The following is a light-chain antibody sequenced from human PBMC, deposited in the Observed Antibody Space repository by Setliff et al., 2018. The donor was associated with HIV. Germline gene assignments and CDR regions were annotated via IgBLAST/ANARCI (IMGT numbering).Light chain of an antibody. V-gene: IGLV2-23*01. J-gene: IGLJ1*01. CDR2: EGS. CDR3: CSYAGSYTSLYV. Sequence: QSVLTQPASVSGSPGQSITISCTGTSGDVGGYNLVSWYQQHPGKAPKLIIDEGSERPSGVSNRFSGSKSGNTASLTISGLQSEDEADYYCCSYAGSYTSLYVFGTGTKVTVL. CDR1: SGDVGGYNL.